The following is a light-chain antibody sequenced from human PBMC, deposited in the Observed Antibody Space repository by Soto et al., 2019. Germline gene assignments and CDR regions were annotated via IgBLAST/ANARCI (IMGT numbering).Light chain of an antibody. CDR2: GAS. J-gene: IGKJ5*01. Sequence: EIVMTQSPATLSVSPGERATLSCRASQRVDDSHLAWYQLRPGQAPRLFSYGASTRATGIPDRVSGSGSGTEFSLTIRGLKPEDFAVYYCQQYRVSPNTFGQGTRLEIK. CDR3: QQYRVSPNT. V-gene: IGKV3-20*01. CDR1: QRVDDSH.